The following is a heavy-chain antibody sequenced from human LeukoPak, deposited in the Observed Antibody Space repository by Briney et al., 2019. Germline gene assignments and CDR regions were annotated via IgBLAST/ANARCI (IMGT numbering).Heavy chain of an antibody. CDR3: VRAGDYGDYVGWFDP. CDR1: GGSISSSSYY. CDR2: IYYGGST. V-gene: IGHV4-39*07. J-gene: IGHJ5*02. Sequence: SETLSLTCTVSGGSISSSSYYWGWIRQPPGKGLEWIGSIYYGGSTYYNPSLKSRVTMSVDTSKNQFSLKLNSVTAADTAVYYCVRAGDYGDYVGWFDPWGQGTLVTVSS. D-gene: IGHD4-17*01.